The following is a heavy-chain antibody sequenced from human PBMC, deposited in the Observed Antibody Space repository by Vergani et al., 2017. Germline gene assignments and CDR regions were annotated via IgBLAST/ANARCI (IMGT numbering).Heavy chain of an antibody. J-gene: IGHJ6*02. CDR3: ARGGTRVPAAAGKPRGYGMDV. CDR2: IWYDGSNK. CDR1: GFTFSSYG. Sequence: QVQLVESGGGVVQPGRSLRLSCAASGFTFSSYGMHWVRQAPGKGLEWVAVIWYDGSNKYYADSVKGRFTISRDNSKNTLYLQMNSLRAEDTAVYYCARGGTRVPAAAGKPRGYGMDVWGQGTTVTVSS. V-gene: IGHV3-33*01. D-gene: IGHD6-13*01.